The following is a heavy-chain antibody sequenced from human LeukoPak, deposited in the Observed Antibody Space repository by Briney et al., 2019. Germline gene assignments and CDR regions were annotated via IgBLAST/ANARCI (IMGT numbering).Heavy chain of an antibody. CDR3: ARGFRVRGELLHNWFDP. Sequence: SETLSLTCTVSGGSISSSSYYWGWIRQPPGKGLEWIGSLYYSGSTYYSPSLKSRVTISVDTSKNQFSLKLSSVTAADTAVYYCARGFRVRGELLHNWFDPWGQGTLVTVSS. CDR1: GGSISSSSYY. V-gene: IGHV4-39*07. CDR2: LYYSGST. D-gene: IGHD3-10*01. J-gene: IGHJ5*02.